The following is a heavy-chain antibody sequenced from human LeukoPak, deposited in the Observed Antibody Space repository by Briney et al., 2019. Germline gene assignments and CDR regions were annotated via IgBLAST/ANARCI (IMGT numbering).Heavy chain of an antibody. CDR1: RFHFDRFD. CDR2: MNKGGGST. CDR3: ARGGLESHWSCYSACDH. D-gene: IGHD3-10*01. Sequence: GESLRLSCVPSRFHFDRFDMPCLPQSPGQGVEYFASMNKGGGSTYYAASVKVRFTISKVAVRETLFLQMGSVRPEDTALYHCARGGLESHWSCYSACDHGGGGTRLIVSS. V-gene: IGHV3-64*02. J-gene: IGHJ4*02.